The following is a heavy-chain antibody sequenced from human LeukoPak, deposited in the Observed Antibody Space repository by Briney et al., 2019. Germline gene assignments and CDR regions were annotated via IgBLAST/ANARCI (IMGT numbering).Heavy chain of an antibody. Sequence: ASVKVSCKASGYTFSGYYMDWVRQAPGQGLEWVGWITPNSGGTYYAQKFQGRVTMTSDTSISTAYMELSRLRSDNTAVYYCTRDLYGGTSATFDYWGQGTLVTVSS. D-gene: IGHD4-23*01. CDR1: GYTFSGYY. CDR3: TRDLYGGTSATFDY. J-gene: IGHJ4*02. V-gene: IGHV1-2*02. CDR2: ITPNSGGT.